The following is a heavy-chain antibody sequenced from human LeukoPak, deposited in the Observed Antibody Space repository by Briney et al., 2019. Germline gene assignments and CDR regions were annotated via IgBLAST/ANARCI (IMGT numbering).Heavy chain of an antibody. Sequence: GSSVKVSCTASGGTFSSYAISWVRQAPGQRLEWMGRIIPIFGTANYAQKFQGRGAITTDESMSTAYMELSSLRSEETAGYYCERDGGSMVRGVITGRCYFDYWGQGTLVTVSS. D-gene: IGHD3-10*01. CDR1: GGTFSSYA. CDR2: IIPIFGTA. V-gene: IGHV1-69*05. J-gene: IGHJ4*02. CDR3: ERDGGSMVRGVITGRCYFDY.